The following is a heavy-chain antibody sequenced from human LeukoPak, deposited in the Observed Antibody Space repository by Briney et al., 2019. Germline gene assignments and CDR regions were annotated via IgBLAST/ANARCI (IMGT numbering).Heavy chain of an antibody. Sequence: GGSLRLSCAASGFTFSDTWMHWVRQAPGEGLVWVSRIRSDGSDTRYAESVKGRFTISRDNAKNTLYLQMNSLRAEDTAVYYCASQLGDASDIWGQGTMVTVSS. J-gene: IGHJ3*02. CDR1: GFTFSDTW. D-gene: IGHD6-13*01. V-gene: IGHV3-74*01. CDR3: ASQLGDASDI. CDR2: IRSDGSDT.